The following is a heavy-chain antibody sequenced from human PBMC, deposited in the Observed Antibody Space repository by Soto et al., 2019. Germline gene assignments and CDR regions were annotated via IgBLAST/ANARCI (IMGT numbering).Heavy chain of an antibody. CDR3: ARDWYRDGYKGGYFDY. V-gene: IGHV4-38-2*02. J-gene: IGHJ4*02. D-gene: IGHD1-26*01. Sequence: SETLSLTCTVSGFSISSGYYWGWVRQPPGKGLEWIGSMYQSGTTYYNPSLKSRVTISINTSKNQFSLKLTSVTAADTAVYYCARDWYRDGYKGGYFDYWGQGTLVTVSS. CDR2: MYQSGTT. CDR1: GFSISSGYY.